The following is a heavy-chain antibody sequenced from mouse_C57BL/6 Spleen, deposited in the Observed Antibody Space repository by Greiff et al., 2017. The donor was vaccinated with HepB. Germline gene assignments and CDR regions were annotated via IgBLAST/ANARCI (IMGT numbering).Heavy chain of an antibody. V-gene: IGHV1-22*01. D-gene: IGHD2-3*01. Sequence: VQLKESGPEVVKPGASVKMSCKASGYTFTDYNMHWVKQSHGKSLEWIGYINPNNGGTSYNQKFKGKATLTVNKSSSTAYMELRSLTSEDSAVYYCAKTNDGYYGDYAMDYWGQGTSVTVSS. J-gene: IGHJ4*01. CDR1: GYTFTDYN. CDR2: INPNNGGT. CDR3: AKTNDGYYGDYAMDY.